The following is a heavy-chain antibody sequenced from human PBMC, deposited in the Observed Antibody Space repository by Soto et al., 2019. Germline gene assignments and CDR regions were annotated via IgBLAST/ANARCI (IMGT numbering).Heavy chain of an antibody. CDR2: IYWDDDK. J-gene: IGHJ4*02. D-gene: IGHD1-26*01. V-gene: IGHV2-5*02. Sequence: QITLRQSGPTRVRPTQPLTLTCNFSGFSLSSSGVGVGWIRQPPGKAPEWLVVIYWDDDKRYSTSLKSRLTINKNTAKNKVVLTMTNMGPVDTGTYYCAHRALYSGSYWDGGYFDAWGQGTPVTVSP. CDR3: AHRALYSGSYWDGGYFDA. CDR1: GFSLSSSGVG.